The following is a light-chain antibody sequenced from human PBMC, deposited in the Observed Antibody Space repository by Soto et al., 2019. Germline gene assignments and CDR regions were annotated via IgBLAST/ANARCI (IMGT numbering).Light chain of an antibody. V-gene: IGKV3-20*01. CDR2: GAS. CDR3: QQYGSSPYT. CDR1: QSVSSSY. J-gene: IGKJ2*01. Sequence: EIVLTQSPGTLSLSPGERATLSCRASQSVSSSYLAWYQQKPGQAPRLLIYGASSRATGIPDRFSGSGSGTDFTLTISILEPEDCAVYYCQQYGSSPYTFGQGTKLEI.